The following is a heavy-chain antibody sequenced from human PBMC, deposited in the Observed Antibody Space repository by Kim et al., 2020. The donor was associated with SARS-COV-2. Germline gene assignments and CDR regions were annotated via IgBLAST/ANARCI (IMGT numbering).Heavy chain of an antibody. CDR1: GYTLTSYA. J-gene: IGHJ6*02. D-gene: IGHD3-9*01. CDR2: INTNTGNP. CDR3: ARVHIDWLSNRLAMDV. Sequence: ASVKVSCKASGYTLTSYAIHWVRLAPGQGLEWMGWINTNTGNPTYAQGFTGRFVFFLDTSVSTAYLQISSLKAEDTAVYYCARVHIDWLSNRLAMDVWGQGTTVTVSS. V-gene: IGHV7-4-1*02.